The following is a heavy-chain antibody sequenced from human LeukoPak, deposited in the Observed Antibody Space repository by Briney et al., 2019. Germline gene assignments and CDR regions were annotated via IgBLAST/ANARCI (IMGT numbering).Heavy chain of an antibody. CDR1: GFTFSNYW. Sequence: GGSLRLSCVASGFTFSNYWMQWVRQIPGKGLVWVSRLNGDGTNIIYADSVKGRFTISRDNAENTLYLQMNSLRAEDTALYYCARSQSGVFDVWGQGTMVTVSS. CDR3: ARSQSGVFDV. D-gene: IGHD2-8*01. J-gene: IGHJ3*01. V-gene: IGHV3-74*01. CDR2: LNGDGTNI.